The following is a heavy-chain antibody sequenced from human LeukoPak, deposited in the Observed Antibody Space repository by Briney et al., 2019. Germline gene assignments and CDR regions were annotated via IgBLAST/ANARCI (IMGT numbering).Heavy chain of an antibody. CDR1: GFTFSSYW. V-gene: IGHV3-30*02. D-gene: IGHD1-26*01. Sequence: GGSLRLSCAASGFTFSSYWMSWVRQAPGKGLGWVAFIRYDGSNKYYADSVKGRFTISRDNSKNTLYLQMNSLRAEDTAVYYCAKDHLPPKGAGRYGWFDPWGQGTLVTVSS. J-gene: IGHJ5*02. CDR2: IRYDGSNK. CDR3: AKDHLPPKGAGRYGWFDP.